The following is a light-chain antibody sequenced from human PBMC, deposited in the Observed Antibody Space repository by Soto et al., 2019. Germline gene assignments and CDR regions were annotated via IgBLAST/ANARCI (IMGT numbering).Light chain of an antibody. CDR2: GAS. J-gene: IGKJ2*01. CDR1: QSVRSSY. CDR3: QQYGSTPYT. V-gene: IGKV3-20*01. Sequence: EIVLTQSPGTLSLSPGERATLSCRASQSVRSSYLAWYQQKRGQAPRLLGYGASSRAAGIPDRFRGSGSGTDFTLTISILEPEDFAMYYCQQYGSTPYTFGQGTKVDNK.